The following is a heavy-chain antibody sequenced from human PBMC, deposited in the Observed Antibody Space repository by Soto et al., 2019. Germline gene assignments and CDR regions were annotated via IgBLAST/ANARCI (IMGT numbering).Heavy chain of an antibody. Sequence: EVQLVESGGGLANPGGSLRLSCAASGFTFSTYSMNWVRKAPGKGLEWVSCISSSGSSVYYADSVKGRFTISRDNTKNSLYLKMNSLRAEDTAVYYCARDFLQSLGWGQGTLVTDSS. D-gene: IGHD7-27*01. CDR2: ISSSGSSV. J-gene: IGHJ4*02. CDR1: GFTFSTYS. CDR3: ARDFLQSLG. V-gene: IGHV3-21*06.